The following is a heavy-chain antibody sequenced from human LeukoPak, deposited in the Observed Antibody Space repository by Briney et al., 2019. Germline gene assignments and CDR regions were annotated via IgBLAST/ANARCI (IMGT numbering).Heavy chain of an antibody. CDR1: GGSFSGYY. J-gene: IGHJ4*02. V-gene: IGHV4-34*01. D-gene: IGHD3-22*01. Sequence: PSETLSLTCAVYGGSFSGYYCSWIRQPPGKGLEWIGEINHSGSTNYNPSLKSRVTISVDTSKNQFSLKLSSVTAADTAVYYCARGRYYYDSSGYYWIPFDYWGQETLVTVSS. CDR3: ARGRYYYDSSGYYWIPFDY. CDR2: INHSGST.